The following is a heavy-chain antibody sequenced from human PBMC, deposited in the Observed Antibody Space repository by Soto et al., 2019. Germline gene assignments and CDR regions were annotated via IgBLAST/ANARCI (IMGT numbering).Heavy chain of an antibody. CDR2: INHGSGYP. CDR1: GYTLPNYS. CDR3: TRDMKGGNPFDY. J-gene: IGHJ4*02. Sequence: QVQFVQSGAEVKKPGASVRLSCKPSGYTLPNYSIQWVRQAAGQGLQWLGWINHGSGYPEYSQRFQGRVTLSRYNSSRTFDMDLTSLTSEDTAVYVCTRDMKGGNPFDYWCQGTLITVSS. D-gene: IGHD3-16*01. V-gene: IGHV1-3*01.